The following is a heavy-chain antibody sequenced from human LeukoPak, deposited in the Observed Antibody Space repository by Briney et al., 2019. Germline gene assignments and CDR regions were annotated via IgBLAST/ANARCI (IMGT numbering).Heavy chain of an antibody. J-gene: IGHJ4*02. V-gene: IGHV3-30-3*01. CDR3: ARDLSEKYCIDY. CDR2: ISADGTEK. D-gene: IGHD2-8*02. Sequence: GGSLRLSCVGSGFTFSSYALHWLRQAPGKGLEWVAVISADGTEKYYADSVKSRFTMSRDNSKNTLSLQMNSLRAEDTAIYYCARDLSEKYCIDYWGQGTLVTVSS. CDR1: GFTFSSYA.